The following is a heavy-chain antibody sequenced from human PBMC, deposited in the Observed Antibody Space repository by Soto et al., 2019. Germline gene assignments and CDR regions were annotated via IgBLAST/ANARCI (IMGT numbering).Heavy chain of an antibody. D-gene: IGHD2-15*01. V-gene: IGHV1-69*13. Sequence: AASVKVSCKASGGTFSSYAISWVRQAPGQGLEWMGGIIPIFGTANYAQKFQGRVTITADESTSTAYMELSSLRSEDTAVYYCAREGTSGGAVVGMYYYYGMDVWGQGTTVTVSS. CDR3: AREGTSGGAVVGMYYYYGMDV. CDR1: GGTFSSYA. CDR2: IIPIFGTA. J-gene: IGHJ6*02.